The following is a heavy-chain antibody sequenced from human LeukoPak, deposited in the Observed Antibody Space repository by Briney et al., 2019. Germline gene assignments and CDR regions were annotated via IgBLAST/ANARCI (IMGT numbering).Heavy chain of an antibody. D-gene: IGHD2-15*01. CDR2: ISYSGST. Sequence: SETLSLTCTVSGGSISTYYWGWIRQPPGKGLEWTGSISYSGSTYYNPSLKGRVTISVDTSKNQFSLKLSSVTAADTAVYYCARHRSYCSGGSCYHYYYGMDVWGQGTTVTVSS. J-gene: IGHJ6*02. V-gene: IGHV4-39*01. CDR1: GGSISTYY. CDR3: ARHRSYCSGGSCYHYYYGMDV.